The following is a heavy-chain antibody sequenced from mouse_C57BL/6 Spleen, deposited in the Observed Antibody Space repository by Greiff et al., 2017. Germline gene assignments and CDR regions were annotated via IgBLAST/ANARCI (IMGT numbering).Heavy chain of an antibody. CDR3: TRWRILYWYCDV. CDR1: GYTFTDYE. J-gene: IGHJ1*03. Sequence: QVQLQQSGAELVRPGASVTLSCKASGYTFTDYEMHWVKQTPVHGLEWIGAIDPETGGTAYNQKFKGKAILTADKSSSTAYMELRSLTSEDSAVYYCTRWRILYWYCDVWGTGTTVTVSS. CDR2: IDPETGGT. V-gene: IGHV1-15*01.